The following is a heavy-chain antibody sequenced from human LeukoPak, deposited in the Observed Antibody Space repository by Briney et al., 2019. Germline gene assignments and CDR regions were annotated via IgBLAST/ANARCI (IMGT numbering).Heavy chain of an antibody. Sequence: SETLSLTCAVYGGSFSGYYWSWIRQPPGKGLEWIGEINHSGSTNYNPSLKSRVTIPVDTSKNQFSLKLSSVTAADTAVYYCARRGPYYYGSGSYYKVDYWGQGTLVTVSS. J-gene: IGHJ4*02. D-gene: IGHD3-10*01. CDR2: INHSGST. V-gene: IGHV4-34*01. CDR3: ARRGPYYYGSGSYYKVDY. CDR1: GGSFSGYY.